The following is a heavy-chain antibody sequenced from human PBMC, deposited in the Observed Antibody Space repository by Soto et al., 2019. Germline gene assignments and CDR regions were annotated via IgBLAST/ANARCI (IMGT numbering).Heavy chain of an antibody. D-gene: IGHD3-16*01. CDR1: GGSISSGDYY. Sequence: ETLSLTCTVSGGSISSGDYYWSWIRQPPGKGLEWIGYIYYSGSTNYNPSLKSRVTISVDTSKNQFSLKLSSVTAADTAVYYCARVLFGSNCWFDPWGQGTLVTVSS. J-gene: IGHJ5*02. CDR3: ARVLFGSNCWFDP. CDR2: IYYSGST. V-gene: IGHV4-61*08.